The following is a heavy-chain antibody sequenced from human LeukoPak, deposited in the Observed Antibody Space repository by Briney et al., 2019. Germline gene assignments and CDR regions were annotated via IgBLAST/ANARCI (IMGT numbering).Heavy chain of an antibody. CDR2: ISTYNDNT. J-gene: IGHJ3*02. CDR3: AKVGGGSWSKDAFDI. D-gene: IGHD2-15*01. V-gene: IGHV1-18*01. CDR1: GYTFTSYD. Sequence: GASVKVSCKASGYTFTSYDISWVRQAPGQGLEWMGWISTYNDNTHYAQKLQGRVTMTTDTSTSTAYMELRSLRSDDTAVYYCAKVGGGSWSKDAFDIWGQGTMVTVSS.